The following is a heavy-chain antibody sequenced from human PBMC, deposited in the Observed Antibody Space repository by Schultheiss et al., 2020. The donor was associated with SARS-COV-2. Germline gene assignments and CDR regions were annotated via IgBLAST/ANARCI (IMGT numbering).Heavy chain of an antibody. Sequence: GGSLRLSCAASGFTFSSYAMHWVRQAPGKGLEWVAVISYDGSNKYYADSVKGRFTISRDNSKNTLYLQMNSLRAEDTAVYYCARGSRYYYDSSGYYYGTLYDAFDIWGQGTMVTVSS. V-gene: IGHV3-30*07. D-gene: IGHD3-22*01. CDR1: GFTFSSYA. J-gene: IGHJ3*02. CDR2: ISYDGSNK. CDR3: ARGSRYYYDSSGYYYGTLYDAFDI.